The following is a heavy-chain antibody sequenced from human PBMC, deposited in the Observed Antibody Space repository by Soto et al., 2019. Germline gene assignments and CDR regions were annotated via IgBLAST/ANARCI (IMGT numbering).Heavy chain of an antibody. V-gene: IGHV3-23*01. CDR2: ISGSGGST. Sequence: GGSLRLSCAASGFTFSSYAMSWFRQAPGKGLEWVSAISGSGGSTYYADSVKGRFTISRDNSKNTLYLQMNSLRAEDTAVYYYAKGLSSGSHYYYYGMDVWGQGTTVTVSS. CDR1: GFTFSSYA. D-gene: IGHD6-19*01. CDR3: AKGLSSGSHYYYYGMDV. J-gene: IGHJ6*02.